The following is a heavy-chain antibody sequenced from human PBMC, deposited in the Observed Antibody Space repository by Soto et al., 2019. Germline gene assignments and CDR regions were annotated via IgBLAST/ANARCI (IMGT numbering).Heavy chain of an antibody. Sequence: ASMKVSCTASGYTFTSYYMHWVRQAPGQGLEGMGIINPSGGSTSYAQKFQGRVTMTRDTSTSTVYMELSSLRSEDTAVYYCARAGADCSGGSCYSEYYYYGMDVWGQGTTVTVSS. CDR3: ARAGADCSGGSCYSEYYYYGMDV. V-gene: IGHV1-46*01. D-gene: IGHD2-15*01. J-gene: IGHJ6*02. CDR2: INPSGGST. CDR1: GYTFTSYY.